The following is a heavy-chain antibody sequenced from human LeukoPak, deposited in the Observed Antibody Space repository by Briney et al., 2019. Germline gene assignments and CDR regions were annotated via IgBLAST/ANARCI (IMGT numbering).Heavy chain of an antibody. D-gene: IGHD3-9*01. Sequence: ASVKVSCTASGGTFSSYAISWVRQAPGQGLEWMGGIIPIFGTANYAQKFQGRVTITADESTSTAYMEPSSLRSEDTAVYYCTILNYDILTGYYTGYFDYWGRGTLVTVSS. CDR1: GGTFSSYA. CDR3: TILNYDILTGYYTGYFDY. V-gene: IGHV1-69*13. CDR2: IIPIFGTA. J-gene: IGHJ4*02.